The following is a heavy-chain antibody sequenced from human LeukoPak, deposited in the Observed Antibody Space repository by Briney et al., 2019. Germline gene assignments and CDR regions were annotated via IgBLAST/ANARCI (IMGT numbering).Heavy chain of an antibody. CDR1: GFTFSSYG. CDR3: AKNKEPLSGASDY. V-gene: IGHV3-23*01. CDR2: ISGSGDST. Sequence: GGSLRLSCAASGFTFSSYGMRWVRQAPGRGLEWVSTISGSGDSTDYADSVKGRFTISRDNSKNTLSLQMNSLRAQDTAVYYCAKNKEPLSGASDYWGQGTLVTVSS. D-gene: IGHD3-9*01. J-gene: IGHJ4*02.